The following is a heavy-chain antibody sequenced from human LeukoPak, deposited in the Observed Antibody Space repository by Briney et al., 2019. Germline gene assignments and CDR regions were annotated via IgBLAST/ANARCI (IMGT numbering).Heavy chain of an antibody. CDR2: ISGSGGST. D-gene: IGHD6-19*01. CDR3: AKEQAVAGTLYYFDY. Sequence: PGGSLRLSRTASGFTFSSYAMSWVRQPPGKGLEWVSAISGSGGSTYYADSVKGRFIISRDDSKNTLYLQMNSLRAEDTAVYYCAKEQAVAGTLYYFDYWGRGTLVTVSS. J-gene: IGHJ4*02. V-gene: IGHV3-23*01. CDR1: GFTFSSYA.